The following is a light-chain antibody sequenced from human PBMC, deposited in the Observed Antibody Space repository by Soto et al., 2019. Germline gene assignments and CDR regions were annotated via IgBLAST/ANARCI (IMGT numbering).Light chain of an antibody. CDR3: QQYNNWPPIT. V-gene: IGKV3-11*01. J-gene: IGKJ5*01. Sequence: EIVLTQSPATLSLSPGERATLSCRASQSISADLAWYQQKPGQPPRLLIYDASNRATGIPARFSGSGSGTDFTLTISSLEPDDFAVYYCQQYNNWPPITFGQGTRLEIK. CDR1: QSISAD. CDR2: DAS.